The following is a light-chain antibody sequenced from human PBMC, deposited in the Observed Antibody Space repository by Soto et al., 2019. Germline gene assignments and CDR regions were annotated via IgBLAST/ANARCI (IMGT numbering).Light chain of an antibody. Sequence: DIRLTQSPSSLSASVGDRVTITSRSSQSIGRNLNWYLQRPGKAPKLLVYAASHLQTGVPSKFSGGGSGTAFTLAISSLQPEDSATYYCQQSYNTPWTFGQGTKVDIK. V-gene: IGKV1-39*01. CDR2: AAS. J-gene: IGKJ1*01. CDR1: QSIGRN. CDR3: QQSYNTPWT.